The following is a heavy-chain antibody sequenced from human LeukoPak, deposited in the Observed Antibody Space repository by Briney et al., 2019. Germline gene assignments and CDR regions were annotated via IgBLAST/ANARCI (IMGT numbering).Heavy chain of an antibody. D-gene: IGHD2-8*01. CDR3: AKEGCSNGCSFDY. CDR1: GFTFSSYG. V-gene: IGHV3-30*02. CDR2: IRYDGSNK. J-gene: IGHJ4*02. Sequence: GGSLRLSCAASGFTFSSYGMHWVRQAPGKGLEWVAFIRYDGSNKYYADSVKGRFTISRDNSKNMLYLQMNSLRAEDTALYYCAKEGCSNGCSFDYWGQGTLVTASS.